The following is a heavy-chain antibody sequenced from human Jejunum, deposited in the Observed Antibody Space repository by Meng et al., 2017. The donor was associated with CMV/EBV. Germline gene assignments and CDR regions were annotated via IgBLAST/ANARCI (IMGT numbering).Heavy chain of an antibody. Sequence: SEFIFNNYGLHWLRQAPGKGLEWLSFIDIDGTQRHNADIVWGRFIVSKDKSKNTVFLEMNSLRVEDTAVYYCVGHQGGPRDGVRLVWSQGTQVTVSS. CDR1: EFIFNNYG. CDR3: VGHQGGPRDGVRLV. CDR2: IDIDGTQR. V-gene: IGHV3-30*02. D-gene: IGHD3-10*01. J-gene: IGHJ4*02.